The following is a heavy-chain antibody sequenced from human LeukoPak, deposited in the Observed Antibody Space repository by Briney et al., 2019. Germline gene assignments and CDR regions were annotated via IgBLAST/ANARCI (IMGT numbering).Heavy chain of an antibody. D-gene: IGHD3-3*01. CDR2: IYYSGST. CDR3: ASSRFLEWFNH. V-gene: IGHV4-59*01. CDR1: GGSISSYY. Sequence: SETLSLTCTVSGGSISSYYWSWIRQPPGKGLEWIGYIYYSGSTNYNPSLKSRVTISVDTSKNQFSLKLSSVTAADTAVYYCASSRFLEWFNHWGQGTLVTVSS. J-gene: IGHJ5*02.